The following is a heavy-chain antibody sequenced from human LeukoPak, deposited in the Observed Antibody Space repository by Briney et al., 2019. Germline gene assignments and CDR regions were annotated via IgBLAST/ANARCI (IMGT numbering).Heavy chain of an antibody. V-gene: IGHV3-49*04. D-gene: IGHD2-15*01. J-gene: IGHJ4*02. CDR3: ARKPHRHCSGGHCPCDS. CDR1: GFTYGDYG. Sequence: GRSLRLSCTTSGFTYGDYGMSWVRQARGKGLEWVSFIRSYSYSGETDYAASVRGRFVISRHDYESIAYLQMNSLRTEDTGVYYCARKPHRHCSGGHCPCDSWGQGTLVTVSS. CDR2: IRSYSYSGET.